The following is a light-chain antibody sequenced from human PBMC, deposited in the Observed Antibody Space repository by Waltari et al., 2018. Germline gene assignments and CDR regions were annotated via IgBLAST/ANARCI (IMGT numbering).Light chain of an antibody. CDR2: EDT. Sequence: QSALTQPASVSGSPGQSISISCTGTSSDVGRYNLVSWYQQHPDKAPKLMIYEDTKRPSGVSNRFSGSKSGTTASLTISGLQAEDEADYYCCSYAGSSTLVFGGGTKLTVL. J-gene: IGLJ3*02. V-gene: IGLV2-23*01. CDR3: CSYAGSSTLV. CDR1: SSDVGRYNL.